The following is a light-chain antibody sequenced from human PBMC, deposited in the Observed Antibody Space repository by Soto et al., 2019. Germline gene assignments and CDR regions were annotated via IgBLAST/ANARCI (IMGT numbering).Light chain of an antibody. CDR2: GAS. V-gene: IGKV3-20*01. CDR3: QQYGSSPLT. Sequence: EIVLTQSPGTLSLSPGERATLSCRAGQGVSSRYLAWYQQKPGPAPRLLIYGASSRATGIPDRFSGSGSGTDFTLTISSLEPEDCAVYYCQQYGSSPLTFGGGTKVEIK. J-gene: IGKJ4*01. CDR1: QGVSSRY.